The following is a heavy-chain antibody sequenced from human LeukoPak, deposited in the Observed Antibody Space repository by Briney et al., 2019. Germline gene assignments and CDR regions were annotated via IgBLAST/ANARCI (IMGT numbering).Heavy chain of an antibody. J-gene: IGHJ4*02. V-gene: IGHV1-69*05. CDR1: RGTFSSYA. CDR2: IIPNFGTA. Sequence: GASVKVSCKASRGTFSSYAISWVRQAPGLGLELMGGIIPNFGTAHYAQKFQGRVTMTRDTSTSTVYMELNSLRSEDTAVYYCAREIGPRQLHLWGSAFDYWGQGTLVTVSS. D-gene: IGHD5-18*01. CDR3: AREIGPRQLHLWGSAFDY.